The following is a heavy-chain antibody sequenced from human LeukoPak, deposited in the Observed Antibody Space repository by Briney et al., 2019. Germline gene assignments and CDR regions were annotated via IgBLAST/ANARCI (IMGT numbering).Heavy chain of an antibody. D-gene: IGHD3-22*01. CDR1: GGSISSYY. J-gene: IGHJ4*02. CDR2: INHSGST. Sequence: PSETLSLTCTVSGGSISSYYWSWIRQPPGKGLEWIGEINHSGSTNYNPSLKSRVTISVDTSKNQFFLKLNSVTAADTAVYYCAKMGDGDDYSDSSGYYGDYWGQGTLVTVSS. V-gene: IGHV4-34*01. CDR3: AKMGDGDDYSDSSGYYGDY.